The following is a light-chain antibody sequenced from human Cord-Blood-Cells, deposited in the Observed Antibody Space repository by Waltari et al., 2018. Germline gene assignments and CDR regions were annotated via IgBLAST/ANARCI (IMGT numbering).Light chain of an antibody. CDR3: QQYGSSYT. CDR2: GAS. CDR1: QSVSSSY. V-gene: IGKV3-20*01. J-gene: IGKJ2*01. Sequence: EIVLTQSPGTLSLSQRERATLSCRASQSVSSSYLACYQQKPGQAPKLLIYGASSRATGIPDRFSGSGSGTDFTLTIGRLEPEDFAVYYCQQYGSSYTFGQGTKLEIK.